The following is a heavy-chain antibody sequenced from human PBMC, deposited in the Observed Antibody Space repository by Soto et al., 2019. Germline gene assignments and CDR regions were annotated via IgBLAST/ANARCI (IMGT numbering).Heavy chain of an antibody. D-gene: IGHD3-10*01. CDR3: ARPFNRRGYYYGMDV. V-gene: IGHV3-30-3*01. CDR1: GFTFSSYA. J-gene: IGHJ6*02. Sequence: GGSLRLSCAASGFTFSSYAMHWVRQAPGKGLEWVAVISYDGSNKYYADSVKGRFTISRDNSKNTLYLQMNSLRAEDTAVYYCARPFNRRGYYYGMDVWGQGTTVTVSS. CDR2: ISYDGSNK.